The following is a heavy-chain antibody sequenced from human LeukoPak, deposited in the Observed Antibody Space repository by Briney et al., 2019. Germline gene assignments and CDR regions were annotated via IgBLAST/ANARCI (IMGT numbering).Heavy chain of an antibody. V-gene: IGHV3-33*06. D-gene: IGHD6-6*01. J-gene: IGHJ4*02. CDR3: AKDAPSIAAY. CDR2: IWYDGSNK. CDR1: GFTFSSYG. Sequence: GRSLRLSCAASGFTFSSYGMHWVRQSPGKGLEWVAVIWYDGSNKYYADSVKGRFTISRDNSKNTLYLQMNSLRAEDTAVYYCAKDAPSIAAYWGQGTLVTVSS.